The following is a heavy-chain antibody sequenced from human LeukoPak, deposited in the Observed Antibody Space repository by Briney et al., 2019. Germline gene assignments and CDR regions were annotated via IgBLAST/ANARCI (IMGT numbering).Heavy chain of an antibody. J-gene: IGHJ4*02. D-gene: IGHD2-15*01. CDR3: ARGGPYCSGGSCSDY. CDR2: IYYTGST. V-gene: IGHV4-59*08. Sequence: SETLSLTCTVSGGSISSYYWSWIRQPPGKGLEWIGYIYYTGSTNYNPSLKSRVTISVDTSKDQFSLKLSSATAADTAVYYCARGGPYCSGGSCSDYWGQGILVTVSS. CDR1: GGSISSYY.